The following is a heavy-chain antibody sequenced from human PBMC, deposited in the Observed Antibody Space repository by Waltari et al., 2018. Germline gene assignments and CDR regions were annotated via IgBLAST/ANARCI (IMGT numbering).Heavy chain of an antibody. V-gene: IGHV3-15*01. Sequence: EVQLVESGGGLVKPGGSLRLSCVVSGFTFTNAWVSWVRQGPGKGLEWVCRIKSEGDGGTTDYATPLKGRISLSRDDSKNTVYLQMNTLKAEDTGVYFCATDYGDFLGVWGPGTTVTV. CDR1: GFTFTNAW. J-gene: IGHJ6*02. D-gene: IGHD3-10*01. CDR3: ATDYGDFLGV. CDR2: IKSEGDGGTT.